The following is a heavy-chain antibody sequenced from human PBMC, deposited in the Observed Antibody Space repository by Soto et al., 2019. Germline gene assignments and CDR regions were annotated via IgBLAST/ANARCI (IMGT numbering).Heavy chain of an antibody. J-gene: IGHJ6*02. D-gene: IGHD1-26*01. Sequence: GGSLRLSCASSGLTFISYGMHWVRQAPGKGLEWVAVISYDGSNKYYADSVKGRFTISRDNSKNTLYLQMNSLRAEDTAVYYCAKGSGSYFRYYYYGMDVWGQGTTVTVSS. V-gene: IGHV3-30*18. CDR1: GLTFISYG. CDR3: AKGSGSYFRYYYYGMDV. CDR2: ISYDGSNK.